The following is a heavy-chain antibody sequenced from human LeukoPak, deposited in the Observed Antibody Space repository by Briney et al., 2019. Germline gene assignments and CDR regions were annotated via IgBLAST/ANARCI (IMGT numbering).Heavy chain of an antibody. CDR3: ASPYSSSWSSRYYFDY. Sequence: PGGSLRLSRAASGFTFSSYAMSWARQAPGKGLEWVSAISGSGGSTYYADSVKGRFTISRDNSKNTLYLQMNSLRAEDTAVYYCASPYSSSWSSRYYFDYWGQGTLVTVSS. CDR1: GFTFSSYA. D-gene: IGHD6-13*01. V-gene: IGHV3-23*01. CDR2: ISGSGGST. J-gene: IGHJ4*02.